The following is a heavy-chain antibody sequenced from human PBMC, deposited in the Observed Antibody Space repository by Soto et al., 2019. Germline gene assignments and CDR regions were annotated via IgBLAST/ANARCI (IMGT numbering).Heavy chain of an antibody. V-gene: IGHV1-69*01. D-gene: IGHD2-15*01. J-gene: IGHJ4*02. CDR2: IIPIFGTA. Sequence: QVQLVQSGAEVKKPGSSVKVSCKASGGTFSSYAISWVRQAPGQGLEWMGGIIPIFGTANYAQKFQGRVTITADESTSTASMELSSLRSEDTAVYYCARSLGGYCSGGSCYVLDYWGQGTLVTVSS. CDR3: ARSLGGYCSGGSCYVLDY. CDR1: GGTFSSYA.